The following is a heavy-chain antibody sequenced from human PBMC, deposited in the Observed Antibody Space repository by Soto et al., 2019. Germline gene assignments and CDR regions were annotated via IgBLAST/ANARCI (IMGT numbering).Heavy chain of an antibody. J-gene: IGHJ6*02. CDR3: AREGQAPYYYYGMDV. V-gene: IGHV1-18*01. Sequence: QVQVVQSGDEVKKPGASVKVSCKASGYTFTNYGFSWVRQAPGQGLEWMGGTSGYNGNTKYAEKFQGRVTMTTDTSTSTAHSERRSLRSDYTAVYYCAREGQAPYYYYGMDVWGQGAAVTDS. CDR2: TSGYNGNT. CDR1: GYTFTNYG.